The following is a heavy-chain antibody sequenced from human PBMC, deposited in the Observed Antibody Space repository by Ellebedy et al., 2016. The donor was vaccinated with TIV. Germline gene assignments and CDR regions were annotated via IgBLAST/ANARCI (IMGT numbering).Heavy chain of an antibody. CDR1: GFNFGGHA. J-gene: IGHJ3*02. V-gene: IGHV3-23*01. CDR3: AKDVRYTTGWGGALDI. Sequence: LSLTCAASGFNFGGHAMKWVRQSPGKGLEWVSSIDGSGYSTHYADSVKGRFTISRDNSRNTLFLQMNSLRGEDTAVYFCAKDVRYTTGWGGALDIWGQGAMVTVSS. D-gene: IGHD2-8*02. CDR2: IDGSGYST.